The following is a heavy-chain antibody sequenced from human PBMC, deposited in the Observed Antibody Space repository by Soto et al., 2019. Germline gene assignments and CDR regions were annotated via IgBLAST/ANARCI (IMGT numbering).Heavy chain of an antibody. CDR3: ARSMPKTYNYYGMDV. CDR1: GFTFSSYV. Sequence: QVQLVESGGGVVQPGRSLRLSCAASGFTFSSYVMHWVRQAPGKGLEWVAVISSDGSRKYYADSVKGRFTISRDNSKNTLYLQMNSLTVEDTAVYYCARSMPKTYNYYGMDVWGQGTTVTVSS. D-gene: IGHD2-2*01. CDR2: ISSDGSRK. V-gene: IGHV3-30-3*01. J-gene: IGHJ6*02.